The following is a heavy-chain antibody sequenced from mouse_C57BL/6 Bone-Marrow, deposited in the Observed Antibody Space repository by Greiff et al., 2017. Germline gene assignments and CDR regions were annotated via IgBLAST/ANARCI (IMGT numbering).Heavy chain of an antibody. CDR1: GFTFNTYA. J-gene: IGHJ1*03. V-gene: IGHV10-3*01. CDR3: VRDGDYGSSSYWYFDV. Sequence: EVQRVESGGGLVQPKGSLKLSCAASGFTFNTYAMHWVRQAPGKGLEWVARIRSKSSNYATYYADSVKDRFTISRDDSQSMLYLQMNNLKTEDTAMYYCVRDGDYGSSSYWYFDVWGTGTTVTVSS. D-gene: IGHD1-1*01. CDR2: IRSKSSNYAT.